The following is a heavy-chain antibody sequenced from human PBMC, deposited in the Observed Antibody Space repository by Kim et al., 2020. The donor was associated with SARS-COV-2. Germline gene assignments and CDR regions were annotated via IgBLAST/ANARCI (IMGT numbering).Heavy chain of an antibody. CDR1: GFSLSTSGVG. CDR2: IYWDGDK. J-gene: IGHJ6*02. V-gene: IGHV2-5*02. Sequence: SGPTLVKPTQTLTLTCTFSGFSLSTSGVGVGWIRQPPGKALEWLALIYWDGDKRYSPSLKSRLTITKDTSKNQVVLTMTNMDPVDTATYYCAHLYSDSIWTSYRPYFYDGIEVWCQGTTVTVSS. D-gene: IGHD3-16*02. CDR3: AHLYSDSIWTSYRPYFYDGIEV.